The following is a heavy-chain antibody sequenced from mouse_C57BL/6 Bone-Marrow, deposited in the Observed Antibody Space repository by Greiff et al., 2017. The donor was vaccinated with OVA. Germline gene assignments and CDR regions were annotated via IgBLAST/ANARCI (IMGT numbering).Heavy chain of an antibody. Sequence: EVKLMESGGGLVKPGGSLKLSCAASGFTFSSYAMSWVRQTPEKRLEWVATISDGGSYTYYPDNVQGRFTISRDNAKNNLYLQMSHLKSEDTAMYYCAREGGMITTVDYWGQGTTLTVSS. CDR1: GFTFSSYA. CDR2: ISDGGSYT. J-gene: IGHJ2*01. V-gene: IGHV5-4*01. CDR3: AREGGMITTVDY. D-gene: IGHD2-4*01.